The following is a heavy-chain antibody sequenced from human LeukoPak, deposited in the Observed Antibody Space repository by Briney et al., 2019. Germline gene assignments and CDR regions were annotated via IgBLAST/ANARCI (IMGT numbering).Heavy chain of an antibody. J-gene: IGHJ5*02. Sequence: GGSLRLSCAASGFTFSNYDMHRVRQAPGKGLEWVSYISSSGFNIYYADSVKGRFTISRDNAKNSLYLQMNSLRAEDTAVYYCAGQSRLGYCSGGSCYSQPFDPWGQGTLVTVSS. D-gene: IGHD2-15*01. CDR2: ISSSGFNI. CDR1: GFTFSNYD. CDR3: AGQSRLGYCSGGSCYSQPFDP. V-gene: IGHV3-48*03.